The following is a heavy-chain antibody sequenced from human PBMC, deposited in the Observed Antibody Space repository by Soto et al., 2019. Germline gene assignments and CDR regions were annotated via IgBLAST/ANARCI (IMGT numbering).Heavy chain of an antibody. CDR3: AKDHYYDSSGYLDY. CDR2: ISGSGGST. CDR1: GFTFSSYA. D-gene: IGHD3-22*01. J-gene: IGHJ4*02. V-gene: IGHV3-23*01. Sequence: PGGSLRLSCAASGFTFSSYAMSWVRQAPGKGLEWVSAISGSGGSTYYADSVKGRLTISRDNSKNTLYLQMNSLRAEDTAVYYCAKDHYYDSSGYLDYWGQGTLVTVSS.